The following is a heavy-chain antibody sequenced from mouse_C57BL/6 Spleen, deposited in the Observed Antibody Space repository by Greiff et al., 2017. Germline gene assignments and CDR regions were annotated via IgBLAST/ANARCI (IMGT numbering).Heavy chain of an antibody. J-gene: IGHJ1*03. V-gene: IGHV5-4*01. CDR3: AREDGYFDV. CDR2: ISDGGSYT. Sequence: DVQLVESGGGLVKPGGSLKLSCAASGFTFSSYAMSWVRQTPEKRLEWVATISDGGSYTYYPDNVKGRFTISRDNAKNNLYLQMSHLKSEDTAMYYCAREDGYFDVWGTGTTVTVSS. CDR1: GFTFSSYA.